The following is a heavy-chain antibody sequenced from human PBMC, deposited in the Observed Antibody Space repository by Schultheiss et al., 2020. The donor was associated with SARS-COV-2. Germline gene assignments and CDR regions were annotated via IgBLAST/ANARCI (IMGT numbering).Heavy chain of an antibody. CDR3: ARTPATTAKSMDH. V-gene: IGHV4-59*01. D-gene: IGHD4-17*01. CDR1: GGSISSYY. CDR2: IYYSGST. Sequence: SETLSLTCTVSGGSISSYYWSWIRQHPGKGLEWIGYIYYSGSTYYNPSLKSRVTISVDTSKNQFSLKLSSVTAADTAVYYCARTPATTAKSMDHWGQGTLVTVSS. J-gene: IGHJ4*02.